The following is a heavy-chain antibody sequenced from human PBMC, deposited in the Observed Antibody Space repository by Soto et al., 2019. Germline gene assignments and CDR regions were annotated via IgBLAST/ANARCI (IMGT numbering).Heavy chain of an antibody. Sequence: SETLSLTCSLYSGSLSGYYWSWIRQAPGKGLEWIGEISPSGTTNYSPSLKSRVSISVDTSKNQFSLNLTSLTAADTAVYYCARAPKVSGSAQTRPDFWGQGSLVTVSS. V-gene: IGHV4-34*01. CDR1: SGSLSGYY. CDR3: ARAPKVSGSAQTRPDF. D-gene: IGHD6-6*01. CDR2: ISPSGTT. J-gene: IGHJ4*02.